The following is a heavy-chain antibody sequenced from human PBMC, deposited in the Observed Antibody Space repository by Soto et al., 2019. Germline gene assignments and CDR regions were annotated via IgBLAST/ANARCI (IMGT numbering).Heavy chain of an antibody. V-gene: IGHV3-53*04. CDR3: ATKPFYDFWTGHMDV. CDR2: IYSGGST. D-gene: IGHD3-3*01. Sequence: GGSLRLSCAASGFTVSSNYMSWVRQAPGKGLEWVSVIYSGGSTYYADSVKGRFTISRHNSKNTLYLQMNSLRAEDTAVYYCATKPFYDFWTGHMDVWGKGTTVTVSS. J-gene: IGHJ6*03. CDR1: GFTVSSNY.